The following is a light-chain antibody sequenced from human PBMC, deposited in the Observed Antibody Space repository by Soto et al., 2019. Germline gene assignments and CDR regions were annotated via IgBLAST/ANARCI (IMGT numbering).Light chain of an antibody. CDR3: GTWDSSLSAWV. J-gene: IGLJ3*02. CDR1: SSNIGENY. Sequence: QSVLTQPPSVSAAPGQKVTISCSGSSSNIGENYVSWYQQLPGTAPKLLIYQNNKRPSGIPDRFSGSKSGTLATLGITGLQTGDEADYYCGTWDSSLSAWVFGGGTKLTVL. V-gene: IGLV1-51*02. CDR2: QNN.